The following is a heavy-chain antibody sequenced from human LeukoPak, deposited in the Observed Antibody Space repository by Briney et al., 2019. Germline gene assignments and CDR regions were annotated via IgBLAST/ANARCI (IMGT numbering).Heavy chain of an antibody. D-gene: IGHD4-17*01. J-gene: IGHJ4*02. CDR3: ARVAPVTKGDY. CDR1: GGSFSGYY. CDR2: IDHSGST. Sequence: SETLSLTCAVYGGSFSGYYWSWIRQPPGKGLEWIGEIDHSGSTNYNPSLKSRVTISVDTSKNQFSLKLSSVTAADTAVYYCARVAPVTKGDYWGQGTLVTVSS. V-gene: IGHV4-34*01.